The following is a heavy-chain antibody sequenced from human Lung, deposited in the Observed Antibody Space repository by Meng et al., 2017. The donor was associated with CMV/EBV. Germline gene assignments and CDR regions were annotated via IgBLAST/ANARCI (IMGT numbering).Heavy chain of an antibody. Sequence: SGGTFSSYAISWVRQAPGQGLEWMGGIIPILDIANYAQNFQGRVTITADKSTSTAYMELSSLRSEDTAVYYCARERQYDSSGYYVDCWGQGTLVTVSS. D-gene: IGHD3-22*01. CDR1: GGTFSSYA. CDR2: IIPILDIA. CDR3: ARERQYDSSGYYVDC. J-gene: IGHJ4*02. V-gene: IGHV1-69*10.